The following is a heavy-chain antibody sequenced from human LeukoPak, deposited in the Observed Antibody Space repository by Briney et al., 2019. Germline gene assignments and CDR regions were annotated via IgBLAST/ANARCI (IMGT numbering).Heavy chain of an antibody. CDR1: GDSISTYY. V-gene: IGHV4-59*01. D-gene: IGHD1-14*01. J-gene: IGHJ3*02. Sequence: PSETLSLTCTISGDSISTYYWSWIRQPPGKGLEWIGLIYYSGSTIYHPSLNSQVTISVDASKNQFSLRLSSVTAADTAVYFCARDNHYIRAFDIWGRGTMVTVSS. CDR3: ARDNHYIRAFDI. CDR2: IYYSGST.